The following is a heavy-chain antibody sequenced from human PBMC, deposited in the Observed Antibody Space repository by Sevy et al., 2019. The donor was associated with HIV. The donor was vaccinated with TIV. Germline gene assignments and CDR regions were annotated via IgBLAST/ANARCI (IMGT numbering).Heavy chain of an antibody. V-gene: IGHV3-7*01. CDR1: GFTITNSW. CDR2: IKEDGSGK. D-gene: IGHD3-10*01. J-gene: IGHJ4*02. Sequence: GGSLRLSCAASGFTITNSWMGWVRQAPGKGLEWVATIKEDGSGKDFVDSGKGRLVVSRENAKNSVFLQMNSLRDEDTAVYYCVKGTGAYWGQGVMVTVSS. CDR3: VKGTGAY.